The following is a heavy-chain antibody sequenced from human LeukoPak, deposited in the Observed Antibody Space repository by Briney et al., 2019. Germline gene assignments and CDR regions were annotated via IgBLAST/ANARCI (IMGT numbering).Heavy chain of an antibody. J-gene: IGHJ3*02. D-gene: IGHD6-19*01. CDR3: ARTGSYSSGWYVDAFDI. CDR1: GYTFTSYA. CDR2: INTNTGNP. Sequence: ASVKVSCKASGYTFTSYAMNWVRQAPGQGLEWMGWINTNTGNPTYAQGFTGRFVFSLDTSVSTAYLQISSLKAEDTAVYYCARTGSYSSGWYVDAFDIWGQGTMVTVSS. V-gene: IGHV7-4-1*02.